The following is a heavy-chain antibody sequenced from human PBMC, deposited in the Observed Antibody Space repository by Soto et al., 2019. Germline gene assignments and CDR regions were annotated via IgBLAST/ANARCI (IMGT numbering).Heavy chain of an antibody. CDR2: IFYSGTT. D-gene: IGHD5-18*01. Sequence: HVQLQGSGPGLVKPSQTLSLTCTVSGDSISSNDYYWSWIRQPPGKGLAWIGYIFYSGTTYYNPSLRSRATTSAATSRDQCCLKLTSMTAAGTAVYFCARVVSGDTAMIISQYVESWGQGTLVPVSS. CDR3: ARVVSGDTAMIISQYVES. J-gene: IGHJ4*02. CDR1: GDSISSNDYY. V-gene: IGHV4-30-4*01.